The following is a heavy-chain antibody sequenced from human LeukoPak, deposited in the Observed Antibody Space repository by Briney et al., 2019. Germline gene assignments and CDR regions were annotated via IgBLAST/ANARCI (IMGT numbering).Heavy chain of an antibody. Sequence: SETLSLTCTVSGGSISSSSYYWGWIRQPPGKGLEWIGSIYYSGSTYYNPSLKSRVTISVDTSKNQFSLKLSSVTAADTAVYYCASIDYDILTGYFYNFDYWGQGTLVTVSS. CDR1: GGSISSSSYY. CDR3: ASIDYDILTGYFYNFDY. CDR2: IYYSGST. J-gene: IGHJ4*02. D-gene: IGHD3-9*01. V-gene: IGHV4-39*07.